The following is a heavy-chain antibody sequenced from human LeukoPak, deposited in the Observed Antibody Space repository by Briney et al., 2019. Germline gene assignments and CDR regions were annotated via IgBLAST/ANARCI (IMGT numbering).Heavy chain of an antibody. Sequence: ASVKVSCKASGCTFTGYYMHWVRQAPGQGLEWMGRINPNSGGTNYAQKFQGRVTMTRDTSISTAYMELSRLRSDDTAVYYCARDYDFWSGYYWDYWGQGTLVTVSS. J-gene: IGHJ4*02. CDR3: ARDYDFWSGYYWDY. CDR2: INPNSGGT. CDR1: GCTFTGYY. D-gene: IGHD3-3*01. V-gene: IGHV1-2*06.